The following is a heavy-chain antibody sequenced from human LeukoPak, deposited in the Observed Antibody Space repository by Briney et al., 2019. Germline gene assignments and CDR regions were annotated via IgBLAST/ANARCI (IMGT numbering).Heavy chain of an antibody. CDR3: AGASDFWSGYYFDY. V-gene: IGHV4-59*01. D-gene: IGHD3-3*01. J-gene: IGHJ4*02. CDR1: GGSISSYY. Sequence: SETLSLTCTVSGGSISSYYWSWIRQPPGKGLEWMGYIYYSGSTNYNPSLKSRVTISVDTSKNQFSLKLSSVTAADTAVYYCAGASDFWSGYYFDYWGQGTLDTVSS. CDR2: IYYSGST.